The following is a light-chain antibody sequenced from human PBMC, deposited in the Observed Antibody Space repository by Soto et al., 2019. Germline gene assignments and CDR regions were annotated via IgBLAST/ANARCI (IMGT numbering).Light chain of an antibody. J-gene: IGKJ5*01. CDR2: GAS. CDR1: QSVSSNF. CDR3: QQYSSSPAT. Sequence: EIVMTQSPGTLSLSPVARATLSCRASQSVSSNFLAWYQQKPGQAPSLLIYGASSRATGIPDRFSGSGSGTDFTLTISRLEPEDFAVYYCQQYSSSPATFGQGTRLEIK. V-gene: IGKV3-20*01.